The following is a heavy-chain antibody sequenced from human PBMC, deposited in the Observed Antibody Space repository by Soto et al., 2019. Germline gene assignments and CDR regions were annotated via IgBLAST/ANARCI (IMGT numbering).Heavy chain of an antibody. CDR1: GFTFSDYY. Sequence: PGGSLRLSCAASGFTFSDYYMSWIRQAPGKGLEWVSYISSSSSYTNYADSVKGRFTISRDNAKNSLYLQMNSLRAEDTAVYYSARGGYYYDSSGYHSSKFDYWGQGTPVTVSS. J-gene: IGHJ4*02. CDR3: ARGGYYYDSSGYHSSKFDY. D-gene: IGHD3-22*01. V-gene: IGHV3-11*05. CDR2: ISSSSSYT.